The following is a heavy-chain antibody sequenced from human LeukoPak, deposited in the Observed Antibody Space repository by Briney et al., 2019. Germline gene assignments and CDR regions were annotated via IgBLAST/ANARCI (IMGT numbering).Heavy chain of an antibody. CDR2: IIPIFGTA. CDR1: GYTFTSYY. Sequence: GASVKVSCKASGYTFTSYYMHWVRQAPGQGLEWMGGIIPIFGTANYAQKFQGRVTITADESTSTAYMELSSLKSEDTAVYYCARGPLRFMTNWFDPWGQGTLVTVSS. CDR3: ARGPLRFMTNWFDP. V-gene: IGHV1-69*13. D-gene: IGHD3-3*01. J-gene: IGHJ5*02.